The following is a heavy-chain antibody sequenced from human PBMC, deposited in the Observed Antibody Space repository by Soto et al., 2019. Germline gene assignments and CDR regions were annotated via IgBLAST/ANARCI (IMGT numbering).Heavy chain of an antibody. J-gene: IGHJ4*02. CDR3: ASSPSYGGIDY. Sequence: SVKVSCKASGGTFSSYTISWVRQAPGQGLEWMGRIIPILGIANYAQKFQGRVTITADKSTSTAYTELSSLRSEDTAVYYCASSPSYGGIDYWGQGTLVTVSS. D-gene: IGHD1-26*01. CDR1: GGTFSSYT. CDR2: IIPILGIA. V-gene: IGHV1-69*02.